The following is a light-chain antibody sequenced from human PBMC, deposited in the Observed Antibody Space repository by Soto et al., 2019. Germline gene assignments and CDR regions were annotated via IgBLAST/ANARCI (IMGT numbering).Light chain of an antibody. J-gene: IGKJ4*01. CDR2: GAS. CDR1: QSVSSSY. CDR3: QQYDNSPLT. Sequence: DIVLTQSPGTLSLSPGERAALSCRAIQSVSSSYLAWYQQKPGQAPRLLIYGASNRATGIPDRFSGSGSGTDFTLTISRLEPEDFAVYYCQQYDNSPLTFGGGTKVDIK. V-gene: IGKV3-20*01.